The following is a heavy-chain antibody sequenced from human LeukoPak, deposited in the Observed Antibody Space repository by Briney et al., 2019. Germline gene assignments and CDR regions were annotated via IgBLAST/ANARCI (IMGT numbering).Heavy chain of an antibody. V-gene: IGHV3-23*01. CDR3: AKVLRGFTYGKFDY. CDR2: ISGSDSST. J-gene: IGHJ4*02. Sequence: GGSVRLSCAASGFTFSSYGMSWFRQAPGKGLEWVSGISGSDSSTYYADSVKGRFTISRDNSKNTLYLQMNSLRAEDTAVYYCAKVLRGFTYGKFDYWGQGTLVTVSS. CDR1: GFTFSSYG. D-gene: IGHD5-18*01.